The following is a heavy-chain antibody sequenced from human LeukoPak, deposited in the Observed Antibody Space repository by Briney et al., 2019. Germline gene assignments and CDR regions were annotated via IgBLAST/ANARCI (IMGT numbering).Heavy chain of an antibody. CDR2: INHSGST. CDR3: ARRLLWFGEPPDY. J-gene: IGHJ4*02. CDR1: GGSFSGYY. V-gene: IGHV4-34*01. D-gene: IGHD3-10*01. Sequence: SETLSLTCAVYGGSFSGYYWSWIRQPPGKGLEWIGEINHSGSTNYNPSLKSRVTISVDTSKNQFSLKLSSVTAADTAVYYCARRLLWFGEPPDYWGQGTLVTVSS.